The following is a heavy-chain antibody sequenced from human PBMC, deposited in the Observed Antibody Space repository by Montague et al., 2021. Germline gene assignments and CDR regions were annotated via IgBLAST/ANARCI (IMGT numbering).Heavy chain of an antibody. J-gene: IGHJ4*02. CDR3: ARGRFVDY. V-gene: IGHV4-59*09. CDR2: ST. D-gene: IGHD3-10*01. Sequence: STSYNPSLKSRVTISVDTSKNQFSLVLTSVTAADTAVYYCARGRFVDYWGQGTLVTVSS.